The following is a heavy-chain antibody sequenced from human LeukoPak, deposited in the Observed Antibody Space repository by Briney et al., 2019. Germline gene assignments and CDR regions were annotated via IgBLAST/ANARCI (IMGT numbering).Heavy chain of an antibody. Sequence: SETLSLTCTVSGGSISSGGYYWSWIRQHPGKGLEWIGYIYYSGSTYYNPSLKSRVTISVDTSKNQFSLKLSSVTAADTAVYYCARGRDSSGFYYYGMDVWGQGTTVTVSS. CDR3: ARGRDSSGFYYYGMDV. CDR1: GGSISSGGYY. D-gene: IGHD3-22*01. V-gene: IGHV4-31*03. CDR2: IYYSGST. J-gene: IGHJ6*02.